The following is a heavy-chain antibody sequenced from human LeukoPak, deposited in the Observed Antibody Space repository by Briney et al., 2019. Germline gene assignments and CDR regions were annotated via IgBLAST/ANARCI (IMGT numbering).Heavy chain of an antibody. D-gene: IGHD6-13*01. J-gene: IGHJ3*02. CDR3: ARETGIAALDAFDI. CDR2: INTDGSST. V-gene: IGHV3-74*01. Sequence: GGSLRLSCAASGFTFSSYWMHWVRQAPGKGLVWVSRINTDGSSTSYADSVKGRFTISRDNAKNTLYLQMNSLRAEDTAVYYCARETGIAALDAFDIWGQRTMVTVSS. CDR1: GFTFSSYW.